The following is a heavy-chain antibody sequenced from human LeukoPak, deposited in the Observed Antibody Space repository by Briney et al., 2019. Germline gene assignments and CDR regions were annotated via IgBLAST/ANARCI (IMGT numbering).Heavy chain of an antibody. D-gene: IGHD3-22*01. J-gene: IGHJ4*02. CDR3: ARGTYYYDSSGYNPPLDY. Sequence: SETLSLTCAVYDGSFSGYSWSWIRQPPGKGLEWIGEINHSGSTNYNPSLKSRVTISVDTSKNQFSLKLSSVTAADTAVYYCARGTYYYDSSGYNPPLDYWGQGTLVTVSS. V-gene: IGHV4-34*01. CDR1: DGSFSGYS. CDR2: INHSGST.